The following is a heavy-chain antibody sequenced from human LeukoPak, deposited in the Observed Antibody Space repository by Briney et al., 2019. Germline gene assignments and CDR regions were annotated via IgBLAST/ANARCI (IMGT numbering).Heavy chain of an antibody. CDR1: GGSFSGYY. D-gene: IGHD6-19*01. V-gene: IGHV4-34*01. CDR3: ARKGIAVAGVDY. Sequence: PSETLSLTCAVYGGSFSGYYWSWIRQPPGKGLEWIGEINHSGSTNYNPSLKSRVTISVDTSKNQFSLKLSSVTAADTAVYYCARKGIAVAGVDYWGQGTLVTVSS. J-gene: IGHJ4*02. CDR2: INHSGST.